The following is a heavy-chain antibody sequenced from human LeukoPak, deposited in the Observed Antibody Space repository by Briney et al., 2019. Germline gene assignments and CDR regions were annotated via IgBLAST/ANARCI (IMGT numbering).Heavy chain of an antibody. Sequence: PSETLSLTCTVSGGSISSSSYYWGWIRQPPGKGLDWIGSIFHSRSTYYNPSLKSRVSISVDTSRNQFSLKLSSVTAADTAVYYCARQEDDVLTGYYVKYWGQGTLVTVSS. CDR1: GGSISSSSYY. CDR2: IFHSRST. CDR3: ARQEDDVLTGYYVKY. J-gene: IGHJ4*02. V-gene: IGHV4-39*01. D-gene: IGHD3-9*01.